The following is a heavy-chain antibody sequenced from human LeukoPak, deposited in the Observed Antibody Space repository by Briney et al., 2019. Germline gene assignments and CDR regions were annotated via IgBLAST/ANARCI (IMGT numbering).Heavy chain of an antibody. D-gene: IGHD2/OR15-2a*01. CDR2: VLPMFGAP. CDR3: ANYFDYSAVFVA. Sequence: SVKVSCKTSGGTFHIYAINWVRQASGQGLEWVGGVLPMFGAPASAPKFQGRVTFTTDTSADTVTMELSSLTSDDTAMYYCANYFDYSAVFVAWGQGTMVAVSS. J-gene: IGHJ3*01. V-gene: IGHV1-69*05. CDR1: GGTFHIYA.